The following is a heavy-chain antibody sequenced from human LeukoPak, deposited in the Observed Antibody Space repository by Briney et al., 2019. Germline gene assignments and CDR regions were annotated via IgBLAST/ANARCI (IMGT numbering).Heavy chain of an antibody. D-gene: IGHD6-19*01. V-gene: IGHV2-5*01. CDR2: IYWNDDK. J-gene: IGHJ5*02. CDR3: AHRLGHGWYRGNWFDP. CDR1: GFSLSTSGVG. Sequence: SGPTLVKPTQTLTLTCTFSGFSLSTSGVGVGWIRQPPGKALEWLALIYWNDDKRYSPSLKSRLTITKDTSKNQVVLTMTNMDPVDTATYYCAHRLGHGWYRGNWFDPWGQGTLVTVSS.